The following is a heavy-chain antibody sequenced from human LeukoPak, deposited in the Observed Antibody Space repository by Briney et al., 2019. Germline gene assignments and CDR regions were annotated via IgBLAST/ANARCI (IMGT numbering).Heavy chain of an antibody. V-gene: IGHV3-23*01. J-gene: IGHJ6*02. Sequence: GGSLRLFCADSGFTFSTYAMTWARQAPGKGLEWVSLISDSGANKHYADSVKGRFTISRDNSKNTVSLQMNSLRAEGTAVYYCAKDVRVGGGGMDVWGQGTPVTVSS. CDR2: ISDSGANK. CDR1: GFTFSTYA. D-gene: IGHD1-26*01. CDR3: AKDVRVGGGGMDV.